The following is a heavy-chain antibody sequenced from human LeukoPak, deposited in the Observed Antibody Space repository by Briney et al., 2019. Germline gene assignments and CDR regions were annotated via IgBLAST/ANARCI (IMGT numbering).Heavy chain of an antibody. J-gene: IGHJ4*02. V-gene: IGHV3-7*01. CDR2: IKQDGSEK. D-gene: IGHD3-3*01. Sequence: PGGSLRLSCAASGFSFSDYWMSWVRQTPGKGLEWVANIKQDGSEKYYVDSVKGRFTISRDNAKDSLYLQMNSLRAEDTAVYYCARGDPIYDFWSGGDYWGQGSLVTVSS. CDR1: GFSFSDYW. CDR3: ARGDPIYDFWSGGDY.